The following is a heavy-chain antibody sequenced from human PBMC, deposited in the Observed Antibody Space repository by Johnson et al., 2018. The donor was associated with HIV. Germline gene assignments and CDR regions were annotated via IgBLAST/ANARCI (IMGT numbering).Heavy chain of an antibody. CDR2: INSDGSST. CDR3: ARQLKYYYDSSGYYYLSSAAFDI. CDR1: GFTFSSYW. V-gene: IGHV3-74*02. Sequence: VQLVESGGGVVQPGGSLRLSCAASGFTFSSYWMHWVRQAPGKGLVWVSRINSDGSSTSYADSVKGRFTISRDNAKNTLYLQINSLRAEDTAVYYCARQLKYYYDSSGYYYLSSAAFDIWGQGTMVTVSS. D-gene: IGHD3-22*01. J-gene: IGHJ3*02.